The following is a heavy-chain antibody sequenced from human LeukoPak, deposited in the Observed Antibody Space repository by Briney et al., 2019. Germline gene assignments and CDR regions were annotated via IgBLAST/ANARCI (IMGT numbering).Heavy chain of an antibody. CDR3: ASLRYELRDAFDI. Sequence: PSETLSLTCTVSGGSISSYYWSWIRQPPGKGLEWIGYIYYSGSTNYNPSLKSRVTISVDTSKNQFSLKLSSVTAADTAVYYCASLRYELRDAFDIWGQGTMVTVSS. D-gene: IGHD2-21*01. CDR2: IYYSGST. CDR1: GGSISSYY. V-gene: IGHV4-59*01. J-gene: IGHJ3*02.